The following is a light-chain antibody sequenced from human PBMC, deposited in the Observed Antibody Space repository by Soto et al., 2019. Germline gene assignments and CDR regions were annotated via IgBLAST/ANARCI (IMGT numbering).Light chain of an antibody. V-gene: IGKV3-15*01. CDR3: QQYNNWPPWT. CDR1: QSVSSN. Sequence: EIVMTQSPATLSVSPGERATLSCRASQSVSSNLAWYQQKPGQAPRLLIYGASTRATGIPARFSGSGSGTEFTLTISNLQSEDFAVYYCQQYNNWPPWTFGGGTKVEIK. CDR2: GAS. J-gene: IGKJ4*01.